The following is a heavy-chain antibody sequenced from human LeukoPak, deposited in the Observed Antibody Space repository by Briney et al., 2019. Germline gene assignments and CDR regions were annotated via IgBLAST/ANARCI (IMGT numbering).Heavy chain of an antibody. CDR2: INPNSGDT. Sequence: ASVKVSCKASGYTFTDYYVHWVRQAPGQGLEWMGCINPNSGDTNYAQKFQGRVTMTRDTSITTAYMELSRLSSDDTAVYYCARVPDYGGMDLDYWGQGTLVTVSS. CDR3: ARVPDYGGMDLDY. V-gene: IGHV1-2*02. D-gene: IGHD4-23*01. J-gene: IGHJ4*02. CDR1: GYTFTDYY.